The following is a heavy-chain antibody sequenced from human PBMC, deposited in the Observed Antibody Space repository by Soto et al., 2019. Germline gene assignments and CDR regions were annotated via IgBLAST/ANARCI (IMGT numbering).Heavy chain of an antibody. CDR2: ISYDGSNK. J-gene: IGHJ4*02. CDR1: GFTFSSYG. CDR3: AKWNGGFDY. D-gene: IGHD3-16*01. V-gene: IGHV3-30*18. Sequence: QVQLVESGGGVVQPGRSLRLSCAASGFTFSSYGMHRVRQAPGKGLEWVAVISYDGSNKYYADSVKGRFTISRDNSKNTLYLQMNSLRAEDTAVYYCAKWNGGFDYWGQGTLVTVSS.